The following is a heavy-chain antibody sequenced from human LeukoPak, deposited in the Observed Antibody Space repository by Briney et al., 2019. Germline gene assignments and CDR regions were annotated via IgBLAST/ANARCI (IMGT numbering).Heavy chain of an antibody. CDR1: GFTLSSYW. CDR3: ASLYTAAAGTFDY. D-gene: IGHD6-13*01. V-gene: IGHV3-7*01. Sequence: PGGSLRLSCAASGFTLSSYWMSWVRQAPGKGLEWVANIKQDGSEKYHVDSVKGRFTISRDNAKNSLYLQMNSLRAEDTAVYYCASLYTAAAGTFDYWGQGTLVTVSS. CDR2: IKQDGSEK. J-gene: IGHJ4*02.